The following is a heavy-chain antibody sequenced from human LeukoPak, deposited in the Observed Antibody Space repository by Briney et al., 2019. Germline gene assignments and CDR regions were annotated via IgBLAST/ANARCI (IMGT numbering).Heavy chain of an antibody. V-gene: IGHV4-38-2*02. D-gene: IGHD3-22*01. Sequence: PSETLSLTCTVSGYSISSGYYWGWIRQPPGKGREGIGSIYHSGSTYYNPSLKSRVTISVDTSKNQFSLKLSSVTAADTAVYYCARAFYYDSSGYSGDAFDIWGQGTMVTVSS. CDR2: IYHSGST. CDR1: GYSISSGYY. J-gene: IGHJ3*02. CDR3: ARAFYYDSSGYSGDAFDI.